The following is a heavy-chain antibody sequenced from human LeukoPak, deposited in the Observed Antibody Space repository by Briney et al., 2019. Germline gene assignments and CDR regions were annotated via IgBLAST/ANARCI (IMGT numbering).Heavy chain of an antibody. CDR1: GFTFSSYA. CDR2: ISGGGGST. D-gene: IGHD2-15*01. V-gene: IGHV3-23*01. J-gene: IGHJ2*01. CDR3: AKSGCSGGSCYSGTYFDL. Sequence: GGSLRLSCAASGFTFSSYAMSWVRQAPGKGLEWVSAISGGGGSTYYADSVKGRFTISRDNSKNTLYLQMNSLRAEDTAVYYCAKSGCSGGSCYSGTYFDLWGRGTLVTVSS.